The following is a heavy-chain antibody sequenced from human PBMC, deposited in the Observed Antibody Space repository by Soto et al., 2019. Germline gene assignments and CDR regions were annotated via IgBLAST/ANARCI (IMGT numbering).Heavy chain of an antibody. D-gene: IGHD2-2*01. CDR1: GDSINSYY. J-gene: IGHJ5*02. Sequence: SETLSLTCTVSGDSINSYYWSWIRQPPGKGLEWIGYIYYSGSTNYNPSLKSRVTISLDTSKNQFSLKLSSVTAADTAVYYCAPGCSYCSSTRSHARGRYFWFSPWGLGRLVT. CDR2: IYYSGST. CDR3: APGCSYCSSTRSHARGRYFWFSP. V-gene: IGHV4-59*01.